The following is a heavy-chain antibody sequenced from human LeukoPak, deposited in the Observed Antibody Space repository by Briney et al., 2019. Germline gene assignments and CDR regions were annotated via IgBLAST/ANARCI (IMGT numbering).Heavy chain of an antibody. V-gene: IGHV4-39*07. CDR1: GGSISSSSYY. CDR2: IYYSGST. Sequence: SETLSLTCTVSGGSISSSSYYWGWIRQPPGKGLEWIGSIYYSGSTYYNPSLKSRVTISVDTSKNQFSLKLSSVTAADTAVYYCASLSSGWYVSGFDYWGQGTLVTVSS. CDR3: ASLSSGWYVSGFDY. J-gene: IGHJ4*02. D-gene: IGHD6-19*01.